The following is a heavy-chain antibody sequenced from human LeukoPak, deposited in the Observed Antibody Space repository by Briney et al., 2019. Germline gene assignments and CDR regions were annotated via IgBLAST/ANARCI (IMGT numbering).Heavy chain of an antibody. CDR3: ARRGKKYQLLRYFDY. Sequence: GSLRLSCAASGFTFDDYGMSWVRQAPGKGLEWVSGINWNGGSTGYADSVKGRFTISRDNAKNSLYLQMNGLRAEDTALYYCARRGKKYQLLRYFDYWGQGTLVTVSS. V-gene: IGHV3-20*04. J-gene: IGHJ4*02. D-gene: IGHD2-2*01. CDR1: GFTFDDYG. CDR2: INWNGGST.